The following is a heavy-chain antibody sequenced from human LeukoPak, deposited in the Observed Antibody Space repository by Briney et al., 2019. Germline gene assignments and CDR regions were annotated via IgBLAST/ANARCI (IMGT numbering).Heavy chain of an antibody. V-gene: IGHV3-21*01. D-gene: IGHD5-18*01. CDR1: GFTFSSYS. J-gene: IGHJ4*02. Sequence: GGSLRLSCAASGFTFSSYSMNWVRQAPGKGLEWVSSISSSSYIYYADSVKGRFTISRDNAKNSLYLQMNSLRAEDTAVYYCASYQKNGYSWHYWGQGTLVTVSS. CDR3: ASYQKNGYSWHY. CDR2: ISSSSYI.